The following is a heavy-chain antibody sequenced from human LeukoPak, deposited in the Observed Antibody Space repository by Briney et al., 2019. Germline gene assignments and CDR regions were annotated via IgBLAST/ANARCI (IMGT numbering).Heavy chain of an antibody. Sequence: PGGSLRLSCAASGFTFSSYWMHWVRQAPGKGLVWVSRINSDGNITNYADSVKGRFTISRDNAENTLYLQMNTPRADDTAVYYCATEKQQRGFDYWGQGTLVTVSS. CDR2: INSDGNIT. CDR3: ATEKQQRGFDY. V-gene: IGHV3-74*01. D-gene: IGHD6-13*01. CDR1: GFTFSSYW. J-gene: IGHJ4*02.